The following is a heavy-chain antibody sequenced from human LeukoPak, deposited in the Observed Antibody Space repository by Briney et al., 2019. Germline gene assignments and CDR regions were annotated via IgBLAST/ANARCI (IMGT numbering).Heavy chain of an antibody. V-gene: IGHV4-4*07. J-gene: IGHJ4*02. CDR1: GGSITGYY. Sequence: SETLSLTCTVSGGSITGYYWNGIRQPAGQGLEWLGRVYSSGVGNYNPSLTSRVTMSVDTSKNQFSLKLTSLTAADTAVYYCAREEFLHEIDSSGYFVYWGQGTLVTVSS. CDR2: VYSSGVG. D-gene: IGHD3-22*01. CDR3: AREEFLHEIDSSGYFVY.